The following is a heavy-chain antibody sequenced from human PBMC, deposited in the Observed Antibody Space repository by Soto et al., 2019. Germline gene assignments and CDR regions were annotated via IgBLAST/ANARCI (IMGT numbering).Heavy chain of an antibody. Sequence: QEELVESGGDVVQPGRSLRLSCVASGFTFSSYGMNWVRQAPGKGLEWVTFISYDGSYKNYVDSVKGRFTISRDNSEKALFLQMNSLRADDTALYYCANARGPFDDRDGMDVWGQGTTVTVSS. CDR1: GFTFSSYG. V-gene: IGHV3-30*18. CDR2: ISYDGSYK. J-gene: IGHJ6*02. CDR3: ANARGPFDDRDGMDV. D-gene: IGHD3-10*01.